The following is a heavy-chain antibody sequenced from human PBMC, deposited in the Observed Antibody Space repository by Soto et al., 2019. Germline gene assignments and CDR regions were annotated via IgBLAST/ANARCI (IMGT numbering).Heavy chain of an antibody. CDR3: AKGAYYDVLTDYYYFDY. CDR2: ISGSGHST. V-gene: IGHV3-23*01. D-gene: IGHD3-9*01. J-gene: IGHJ4*02. Sequence: GGSLRLSCAASGFTFSSYAMSWVRQAPGKGLEWVSIISGSGHSTYYADSVKGRFTISRDNSKNTLSLQMNSLRADDTAVYYCAKGAYYDVLTDYYYFDYWGLGTLVTVSS. CDR1: GFTFSSYA.